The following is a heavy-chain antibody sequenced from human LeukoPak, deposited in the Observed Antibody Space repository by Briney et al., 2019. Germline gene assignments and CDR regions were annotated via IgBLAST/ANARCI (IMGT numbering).Heavy chain of an antibody. J-gene: IGHJ4*02. D-gene: IGHD2-15*01. CDR3: ARDRARYCSGGSCYSPGY. CDR2: INPNSGGT. V-gene: IGHV1-2*06. CDR1: GYTFTGYY. Sequence: ASVKVSCKASGYTFTGYYMHWVRQAPGQGLEWMGRINPNSGGTNYAQKFQGRVTMTRDTSISTAYMELSRLRSDDTAVYYYARDRARYCSGGSCYSPGYWGQGTLVTVSS.